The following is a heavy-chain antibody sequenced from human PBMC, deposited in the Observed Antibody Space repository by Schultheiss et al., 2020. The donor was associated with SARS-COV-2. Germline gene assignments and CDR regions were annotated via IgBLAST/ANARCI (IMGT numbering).Heavy chain of an antibody. Sequence: ASVKVSCKASGYTFTSYYMHWVRQAPGQGLEWMGIINPSGGSTSYAQKFQGRVTMTRDTSTSTVYMELSSLRSEDTAVYYCARDQQWELRFSLGRPGYWGQGTLVTVSS. V-gene: IGHV1-46*01. CDR3: ARDQQWELRFSLGRPGY. CDR1: GYTFTSYY. CDR2: INPSGGST. J-gene: IGHJ4*02. D-gene: IGHD1-26*01.